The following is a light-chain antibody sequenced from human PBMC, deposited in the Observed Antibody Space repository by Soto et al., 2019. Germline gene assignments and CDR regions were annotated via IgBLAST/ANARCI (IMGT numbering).Light chain of an antibody. CDR1: QDITNY. CDR3: QQYDNLPLT. Sequence: DIQMTQSPSSLSASLGDRVTITCQASQDITNYLHWFQQKPGKAPKLLSYDASNLETGVPSRFSGSGSGTDFTFTISSLQPEDIATYYCQQYDNLPLTFGGGTKVDI. V-gene: IGKV1-33*01. J-gene: IGKJ4*01. CDR2: DAS.